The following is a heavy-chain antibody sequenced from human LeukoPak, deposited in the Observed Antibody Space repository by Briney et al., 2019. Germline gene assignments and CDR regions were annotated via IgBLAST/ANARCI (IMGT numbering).Heavy chain of an antibody. CDR1: GGSISSYY. Sequence: PSETLSLTCTVSGGSISSYYWSWIRQPPGKGLEWIGYIYYSGSTNYNPSLKSRVTISVDTSKNQFSLKLSSVTAADTAVYYCASAGGYSYGCFDYWGQGTLVTVSS. J-gene: IGHJ4*02. CDR2: IYYSGST. CDR3: ASAGGYSYGCFDY. D-gene: IGHD5-18*01. V-gene: IGHV4-59*01.